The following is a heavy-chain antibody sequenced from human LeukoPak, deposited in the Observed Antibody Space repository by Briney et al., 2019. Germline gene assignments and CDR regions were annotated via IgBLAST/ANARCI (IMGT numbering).Heavy chain of an antibody. D-gene: IGHD6-6*01. CDR3: AREGDEYSSSSGYYYYMDV. J-gene: IGHJ6*03. CDR2: ISHSGRT. CDR1: GGSISSAGYY. Sequence: SETLSLTCNVSGGSISSAGYYWSWIRQPPGKGLEWIGYISHSGRTHYNPSLKSRVTISADRSKNQFSLKLSSVTAADTAVYYCAREGDEYSSSSGYYYYMDVWGKGTTVTVSS. V-gene: IGHV4-30-2*01.